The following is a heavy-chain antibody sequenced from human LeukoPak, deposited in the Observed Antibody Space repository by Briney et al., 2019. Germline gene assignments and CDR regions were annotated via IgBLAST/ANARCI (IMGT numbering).Heavy chain of an antibody. CDR3: ARDLGYCSSTRCYYYYYMDV. V-gene: IGHV1-18*01. J-gene: IGHJ6*03. D-gene: IGHD2-2*01. CDR2: ISAYNGYT. Sequence: ASVKVSCKASGYTFTSYGISWVRQAPGQGLEWMGWISAYNGYTNYAQKLQGRVTMTTDTSTSTAYMELRSLRSDDTAVYYCARDLGYCSSTRCYYYYYMDVWGKGTTVTVSS. CDR1: GYTFTSYG.